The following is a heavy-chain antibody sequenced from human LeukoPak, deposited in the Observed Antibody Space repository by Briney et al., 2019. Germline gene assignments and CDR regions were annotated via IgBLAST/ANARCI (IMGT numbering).Heavy chain of an antibody. CDR3: AKDQGRYCSSTSCYVADY. J-gene: IGHJ4*02. Sequence: GGSLRLSCAASGFTFSSYGMHWVRQAPGKGLEWVAVISYDGSNKYYADSVKGRFTISRDNSKNTLYLQMNSLRAEDTAVYYCAKDQGRYCSSTSCYVADYWGQGTLVTVSS. V-gene: IGHV3-30*18. D-gene: IGHD2-2*01. CDR2: ISYDGSNK. CDR1: GFTFSSYG.